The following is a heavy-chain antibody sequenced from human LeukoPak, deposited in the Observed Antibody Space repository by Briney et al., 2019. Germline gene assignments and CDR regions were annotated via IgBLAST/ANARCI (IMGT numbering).Heavy chain of an antibody. Sequence: GGSLRLSCAASGFSFTAYSMNWVRQAPGRGLEWISYIGPGGDIYYADSVTGRFTASRDIAKNSLYLQMNGLRVEDTAVYYCARRFDSWGQGTLVTVSS. CDR3: ARRFDS. V-gene: IGHV3-48*01. CDR2: IGPGGDI. J-gene: IGHJ4*02. CDR1: GFSFTAYS.